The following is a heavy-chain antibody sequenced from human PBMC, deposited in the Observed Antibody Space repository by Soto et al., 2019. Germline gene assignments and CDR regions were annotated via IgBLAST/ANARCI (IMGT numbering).Heavy chain of an antibody. CDR3: AGDRSDDLNSFDAFDL. V-gene: IGHV4-61*01. Sequence: SETLSLTCTVSGGSVSIGSHYWSWIRQPPGKGLEWIAYIYHSGSTDYNPSLKSRVTISVDLSRNQFSLRLDSVTAADTAVYYCAGDRSDDLNSFDAFDLWGQGTMVTVSS. J-gene: IGHJ3*01. CDR1: GGSVSIGSHY. CDR2: IYHSGST. D-gene: IGHD1-1*01.